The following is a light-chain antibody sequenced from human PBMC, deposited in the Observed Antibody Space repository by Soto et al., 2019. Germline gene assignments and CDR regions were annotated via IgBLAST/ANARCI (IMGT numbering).Light chain of an antibody. CDR1: QSVSSN. CDR3: QQYSSSPFS. J-gene: IGKJ4*01. Sequence: EIVLTQSPGTLSFSAGERATLSFRASQSVSSNLAWYQQKPGQAPRLLIYGASSRATGIPDRFSGSGSGTDFTLTISRLEPEDFAVYYCQQYSSSPFSFGGGTKVDIK. CDR2: GAS. V-gene: IGKV3-20*01.